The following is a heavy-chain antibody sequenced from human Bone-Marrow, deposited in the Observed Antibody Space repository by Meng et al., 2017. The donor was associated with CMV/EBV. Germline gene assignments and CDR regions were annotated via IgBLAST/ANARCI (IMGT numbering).Heavy chain of an antibody. CDR3: ARGQIGAYFDY. CDR2: IYYSGST. V-gene: IGHV4-59*01. CDR1: GGSISSYY. J-gene: IGHJ4*02. D-gene: IGHD3-10*01. Sequence: SETLSLTCTVSGGSISSYYWSWIRQPPGKGLEWIGYIYYSGSTNYNPSLKSRVTISVDTSKNQFSLKLSSVTAADTAVYYCARGQIGAYFDYWGQGTLVTVSS.